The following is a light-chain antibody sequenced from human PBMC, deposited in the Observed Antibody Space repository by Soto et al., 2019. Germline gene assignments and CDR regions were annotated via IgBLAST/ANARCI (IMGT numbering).Light chain of an antibody. CDR1: QSIRGY. CDR3: QQSFSSPWT. J-gene: IGKJ1*01. Sequence: DIPMTQSPSSLSASIGDRVTIACRASQSIRGYLNWYQQIPGKAPKLLIYAAFNLQSGVPSRFSGSGSGTDCTLTISSLQPEDFATYYGQQSFSSPWTFAQGTKVEIK. V-gene: IGKV1-39*01. CDR2: AAF.